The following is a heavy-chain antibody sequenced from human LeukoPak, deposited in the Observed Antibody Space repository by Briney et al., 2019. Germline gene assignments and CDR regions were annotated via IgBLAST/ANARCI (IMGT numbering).Heavy chain of an antibody. Sequence: ASVKVSCKASGYTFTGYYMHWVRQAPGQGLEWMGWMNPNSGGTNYAQKFQGRVTMTRDTSISAAYMELSRLRSDDTAVYYCARDLNRRAAARLLGYWGQGTLVTVSS. CDR1: GYTFTGYY. CDR2: MNPNSGGT. D-gene: IGHD6-13*01. J-gene: IGHJ4*02. V-gene: IGHV1-2*02. CDR3: ARDLNRRAAARLLGY.